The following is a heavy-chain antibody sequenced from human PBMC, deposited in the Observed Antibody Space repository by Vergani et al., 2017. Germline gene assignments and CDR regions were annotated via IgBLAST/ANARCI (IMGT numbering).Heavy chain of an antibody. CDR3: ARDRPNDFWSGYPSLDY. Sequence: QVQLVQSGSELKKPGASVKVSCKASGYTFTSYAMNWVRQAPGQGLEWMGWINTNTGNPTYAQGFTGRFVFSLDTSVSPAYLQISSLKAEDTAVYYCARDRPNDFWSGYPSLDYWGQGTLVTVSS. CDR1: GYTFTSYA. V-gene: IGHV7-4-1*02. CDR2: INTNTGNP. J-gene: IGHJ4*02. D-gene: IGHD3-3*01.